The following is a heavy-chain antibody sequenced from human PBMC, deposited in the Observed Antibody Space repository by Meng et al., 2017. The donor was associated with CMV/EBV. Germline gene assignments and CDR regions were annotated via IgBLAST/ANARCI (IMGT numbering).Heavy chain of an antibody. CDR2: IYTSGST. J-gene: IGHJ4*02. CDR3: ARVLRWNGVIDY. V-gene: IGHV4-4*07. Sequence: QVQLQEPGPGLVKPSATLSRTCTVSCGSISSYYWSWIRQPAGKGLEWIGRIYTSGSTNYNPSLKSRVTMSVDTSKNQFSLKLSSVTAADTAVYYCARVLRWNGVIDYWGQGTLVTVSS. CDR1: CGSISSYY. D-gene: IGHD4-23*01.